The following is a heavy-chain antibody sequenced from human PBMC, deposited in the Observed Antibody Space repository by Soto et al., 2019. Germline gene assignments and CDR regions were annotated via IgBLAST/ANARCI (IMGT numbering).Heavy chain of an antibody. CDR2: ISLYSDGT. Sequence: ASVKVSCKTSGYTFSNYGITWVRQAPGQPLEWLGWISLYSDGTSYAQKFRGRVSMTTDTSTTTAYMELRGLRSDDTAVYYCARVVPGAEAWFGPWGQGTMVTV. CDR1: GYTFSNYG. V-gene: IGHV1-18*01. J-gene: IGHJ5*02. CDR3: ARVVPGAEAWFGP.